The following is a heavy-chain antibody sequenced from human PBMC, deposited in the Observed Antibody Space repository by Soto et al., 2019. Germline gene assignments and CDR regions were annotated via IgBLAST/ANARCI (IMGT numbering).Heavy chain of an antibody. J-gene: IGHJ6*02. V-gene: IGHV4-34*01. D-gene: IGHD1-1*01. CDR2: IDPSGST. Sequence: SETLSLTCSVYGTSFSGYYWSWIRQPPGKGLEWIGEIDPSGSTTYNPSLKSRISVSGDTSKKQFSLKLTSVTAADTAVYYCARCTTRYYYFGLDAWGQGTTVTV. CDR3: ARCTTRYYYFGLDA. CDR1: GTSFSGYY.